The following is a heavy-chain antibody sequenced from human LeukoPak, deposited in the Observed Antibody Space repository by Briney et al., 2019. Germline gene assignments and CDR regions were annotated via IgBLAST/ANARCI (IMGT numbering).Heavy chain of an antibody. Sequence: PGGSLRLSCAASGFTFSSYGMHWLREAPGKGLEWVAFIRYDGSNKYYADSVKGRFTISRDNSKDTLYLQMNSLRAEDTAVYYCAKDDLKDFPYWGQGTLVTVSS. CDR2: IRYDGSNK. CDR1: GFTFSSYG. D-gene: IGHD3/OR15-3a*01. V-gene: IGHV3-30*02. J-gene: IGHJ4*02. CDR3: AKDDLKDFPY.